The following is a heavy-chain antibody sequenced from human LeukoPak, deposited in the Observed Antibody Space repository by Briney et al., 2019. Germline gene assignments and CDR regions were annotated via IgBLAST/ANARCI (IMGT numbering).Heavy chain of an antibody. CDR2: ISAYNGNT. CDR1: VYTFTSYG. Sequence: GASVKVSCKASVYTFTSYGISWVRQAPGQGLEWMGCISAYNGNTNYAQKLQGRVTMTTDTSTNTAYMELRSLRSDDTAVYYCARDRWEWPESPFDPWGQGTLVTVSS. V-gene: IGHV1-18*01. D-gene: IGHD1-26*01. CDR3: ARDRWEWPESPFDP. J-gene: IGHJ5*02.